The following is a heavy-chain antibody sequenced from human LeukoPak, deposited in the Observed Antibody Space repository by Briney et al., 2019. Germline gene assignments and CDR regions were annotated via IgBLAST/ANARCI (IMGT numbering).Heavy chain of an antibody. V-gene: IGHV3-48*04. J-gene: IGHJ4*02. CDR1: GFTFDIYG. CDR3: ARGDDGAY. Sequence: GGSLRLSCAASGFTFDIYGMNWIRQDPGKGLEWVSHISSGSSPKYYADSVRGRFTISRDNAKKSLYLQMNSLRVEDTAVYYCARGDDGAYWGQGTLVTVSS. D-gene: IGHD3-16*01. CDR2: ISSGSSPK.